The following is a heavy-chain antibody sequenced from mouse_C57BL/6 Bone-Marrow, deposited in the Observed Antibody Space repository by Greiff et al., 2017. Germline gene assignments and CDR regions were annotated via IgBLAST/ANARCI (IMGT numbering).Heavy chain of an antibody. Sequence: QVQLQQPGAELVRPGTSVKLSCKASGYTFTSYWMHWVKQRPGQGLEWIGVIDPSDSYTNYNQKFKGKATLTVDTSSSTAYMQLSSLTSEDSAVYYCARWLLPYAMDYGGQGTSVTVSS. J-gene: IGHJ4*01. CDR3: ARWLLPYAMDY. CDR1: GYTFTSYW. V-gene: IGHV1-59*01. D-gene: IGHD2-3*01. CDR2: IDPSDSYT.